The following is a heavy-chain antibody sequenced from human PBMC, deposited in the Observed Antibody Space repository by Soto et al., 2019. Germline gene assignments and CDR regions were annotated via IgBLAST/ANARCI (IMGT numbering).Heavy chain of an antibody. CDR2: INHSGST. D-gene: IGHD2-8*01. Sequence: SPTLSLTCAVYGGSFSGYYWSWIRQPPGKGLEWIGEINHSGSTNYNPSLKSRVTISVDTSKNQFSLKLSSVTAADTAVYYCARCTSKRSIAVKSYYYMDVWGKGTTVTVSS. CDR1: GGSFSGYY. V-gene: IGHV4-34*01. J-gene: IGHJ6*03. CDR3: ARCTSKRSIAVKSYYYMDV.